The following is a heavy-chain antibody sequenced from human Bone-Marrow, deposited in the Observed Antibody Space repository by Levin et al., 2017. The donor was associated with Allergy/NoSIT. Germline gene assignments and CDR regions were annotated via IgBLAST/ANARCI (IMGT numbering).Heavy chain of an antibody. V-gene: IGHV3-15*04. J-gene: IGHJ4*02. CDR1: GFTFRNAW. Sequence: GGSLRLSCAASGFTFRNAWVSWVRQAPGKGLEWVGRIESKTDGGTTDYAAPVKGRFSISRDDSKNTLYLQMNSLKIEDTAVYYCTTEAASDSCTWLRPLDYWGQGTLVTVSS. CDR2: IESKTDGGTT. D-gene: IGHD5-12*01. CDR3: TTEAASDSCTWLRPLDY.